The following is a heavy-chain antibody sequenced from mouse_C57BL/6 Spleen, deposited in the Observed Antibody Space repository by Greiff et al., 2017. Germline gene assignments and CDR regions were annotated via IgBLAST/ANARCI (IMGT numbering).Heavy chain of an antibody. Sequence: VQLQQPGAELVMPGASVQLSCKASGYTFTSYWMHWVKQRPGQGLEWIGEIDPSDSYTNYTQKFKGKSTLTVDKSSSTAYMQLSSLTSEDSAVYYCARRGFYYGSSRLYFDYWGQGTTLTVSS. D-gene: IGHD1-1*01. CDR3: ARRGFYYGSSRLYFDY. V-gene: IGHV1-69*01. CDR1: GYTFTSYW. J-gene: IGHJ2*01. CDR2: IDPSDSYT.